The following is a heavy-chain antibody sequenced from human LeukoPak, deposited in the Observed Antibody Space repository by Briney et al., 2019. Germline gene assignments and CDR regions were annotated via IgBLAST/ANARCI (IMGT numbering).Heavy chain of an antibody. CDR2: IYRSGST. CDR1: GGSISSIKW. V-gene: IGHV4-4*02. D-gene: IGHD2-2*01. J-gene: IGHJ5*02. CDR3: AKIMGRGYCTSTSCRGDWFDP. Sequence: SGTLSLTCAVSGGSISSIKWWSWVRQPPGKGLEWSGEIYRSGSTNYNPSLKSRVTISVDKSKNQFSLKLSSVTAADTAVYYCAKIMGRGYCTSTSCRGDWFDPWGQGTLVTVSS.